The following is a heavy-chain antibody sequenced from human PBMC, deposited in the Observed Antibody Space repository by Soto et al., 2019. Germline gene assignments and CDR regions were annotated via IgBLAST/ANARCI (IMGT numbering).Heavy chain of an antibody. Sequence: GSLRLSGAASGFTFSSYDMHWVRQATGKGLEWVSAIGTAGDTYYPGSVKGRFTISRENAKNSLYLQMNSLRAGDTAVYYCARDAGGAAFDIWGQGTMVTVSS. CDR2: IGTAGDT. CDR1: GFTFSSYD. J-gene: IGHJ3*02. CDR3: ARDAGGAAFDI. D-gene: IGHD3-10*01. V-gene: IGHV3-13*01.